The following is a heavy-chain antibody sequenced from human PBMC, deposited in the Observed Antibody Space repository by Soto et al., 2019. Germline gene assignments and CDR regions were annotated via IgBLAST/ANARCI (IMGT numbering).Heavy chain of an antibody. J-gene: IGHJ4*02. Sequence: ASVKVSCKASGYTFTSNAMHWGGQAPGQRLEWMGWINAGNGNTKYSQKFQGRVTITRDTSASTAYMELSSLRSEDTAVYYCARGLPLAADYWGQGTLVTVSS. CDR1: GYTFTSNA. V-gene: IGHV1-3*01. CDR2: INAGNGNT. CDR3: ARGLPLAADY.